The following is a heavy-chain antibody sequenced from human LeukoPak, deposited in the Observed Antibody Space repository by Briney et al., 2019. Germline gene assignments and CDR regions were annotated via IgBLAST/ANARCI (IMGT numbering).Heavy chain of an antibody. J-gene: IGHJ4*02. V-gene: IGHV3-64*01. CDR2: ISTNGGST. CDR1: GFTFSRYA. CDR3: AKVAVGGTIHYLDY. Sequence: GGSLRLSCAASGFTFSRYALHWVRQAPGKGLEYVSSISTNGGSTYYANSVKGRFTISRDNSKNTLYLQMNSLRAEDTAVYYCAKVAVGGTIHYLDYWGQGTLVTVSS. D-gene: IGHD1-26*01.